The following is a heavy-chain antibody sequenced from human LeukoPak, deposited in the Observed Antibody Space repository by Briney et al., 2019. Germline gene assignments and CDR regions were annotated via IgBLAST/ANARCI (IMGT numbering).Heavy chain of an antibody. Sequence: GGSLRLSCVASGFSVGNKYMNWVRQAPGKGLEWVSVIYSGGSTYYADSVKDRFTISRDSSKNTLYLQIHSLRVEDTAVYYCARAIRDASVSLRFDYWGQGTLVTVSS. CDR2: IYSGGST. CDR3: ARAIRDASVSLRFDY. J-gene: IGHJ4*02. CDR1: GFSVGNKY. V-gene: IGHV3-66*02. D-gene: IGHD5-24*01.